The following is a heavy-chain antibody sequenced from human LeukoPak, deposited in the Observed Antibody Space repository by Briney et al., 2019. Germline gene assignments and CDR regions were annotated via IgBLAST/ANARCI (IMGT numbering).Heavy chain of an antibody. CDR1: GGTFSSYA. V-gene: IGHV1-69*06. CDR3: ARLPIFGDAYYYYYMDV. J-gene: IGHJ6*03. D-gene: IGHD3-3*01. Sequence: SVKVSCKASGGTFSSYAISWVRQAPGQGLEWMGGIIPIFGTANYAQKFQGRVTITADKSTSTAYMELSSLRSEDTAVYYCARLPIFGDAYYYYYMDVWGKGTTVTVSS. CDR2: IIPIFGTA.